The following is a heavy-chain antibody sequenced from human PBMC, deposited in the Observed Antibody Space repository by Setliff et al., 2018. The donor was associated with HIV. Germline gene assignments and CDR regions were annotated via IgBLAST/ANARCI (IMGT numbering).Heavy chain of an antibody. Sequence: PGGSLRLSCAASGFTFSSFAMTWVRQAPGKGLEWVSSISASATSVYNADSVKGRFTISRDNSKNMLYLQMNSLRREDTAVYYCAGEGSHSGSVYWGQGTLVTVSS. D-gene: IGHD5-12*01. J-gene: IGHJ4*02. CDR3: AGEGSHSGSVY. V-gene: IGHV3-23*01. CDR1: GFTFSSFA. CDR2: ISASATSV.